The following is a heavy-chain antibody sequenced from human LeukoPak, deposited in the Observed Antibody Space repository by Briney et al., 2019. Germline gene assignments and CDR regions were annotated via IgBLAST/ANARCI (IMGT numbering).Heavy chain of an antibody. Sequence: PGGSLRLPCAASGFTFSNFAMNWVRQAPGKGLEWVSVVSGRSDSTDYADSVKGRFTISRDNSKNTLYLQMNSLRAEDTAVYYCARDRKENGGYDSRGSNWFDPWGQGTLVTVSS. V-gene: IGHV3-23*01. J-gene: IGHJ5*02. CDR1: GFTFSNFA. D-gene: IGHD5-12*01. CDR2: VSGRSDST. CDR3: ARDRKENGGYDSRGSNWFDP.